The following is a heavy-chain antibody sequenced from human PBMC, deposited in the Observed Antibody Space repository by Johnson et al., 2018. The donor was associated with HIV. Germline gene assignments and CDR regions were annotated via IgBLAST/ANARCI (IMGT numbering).Heavy chain of an antibody. CDR1: GFTFDDYA. CDR3: ARDRTGGAFDI. J-gene: IGHJ3*02. D-gene: IGHD1-26*01. V-gene: IGHV3-9*01. Sequence: VQLVESGGGLVQPGGSLRLSCAASGFTFDDYAMHWVRQAPGKGLEWVSGISWNSGSIGYADSVKGRFTISRDNAKNSLYLQMNSLRAEDTALYYCARDRTGGAFDIWGQGTMVTVSS. CDR2: ISWNSGSI.